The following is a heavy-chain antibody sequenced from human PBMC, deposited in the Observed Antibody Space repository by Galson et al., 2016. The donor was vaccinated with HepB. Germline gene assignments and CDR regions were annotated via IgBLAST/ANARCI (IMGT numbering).Heavy chain of an antibody. J-gene: IGHJ6*04. V-gene: IGHV6-1*01. D-gene: IGHD2-2*01. CDR3: ARDARSSRRTARYYYGLDV. CDR1: GDSVSRNGVT. CDR2: TYYMSNWDY. Sequence: CAISGDSVSRNGVTWNWIRQSPSRGLEWLGRTYYMSNWDYDYAVSVNSRITIIPDTSRNQFSLYLRSVTPEDTAVYFCARDARSSRRTARYYYGLDVWGKGTTVTISS.